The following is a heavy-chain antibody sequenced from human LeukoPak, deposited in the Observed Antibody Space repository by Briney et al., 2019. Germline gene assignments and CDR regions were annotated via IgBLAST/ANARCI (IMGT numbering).Heavy chain of an antibody. CDR1: GYTFTSYG. CDR3: ARDCSGGSCYLYFDY. D-gene: IGHD2-15*01. CDR2: ISAYNGNT. J-gene: IGHJ4*02. Sequence: GASVTVSCKASGYTFTSYGISWVRQAPGQGLEWMGWISAYNGNTNYAQKLQGRVTMTTDTSTSTAYMELRSLRSDDTAVYYCARDCSGGSCYLYFDYWGQGTLVTVSS. V-gene: IGHV1-18*01.